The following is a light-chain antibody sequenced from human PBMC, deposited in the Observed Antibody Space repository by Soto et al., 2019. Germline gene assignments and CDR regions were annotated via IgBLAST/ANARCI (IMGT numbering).Light chain of an antibody. CDR2: DVS. CDR3: CSYAGSYTFLWV. V-gene: IGLV2-11*01. Sequence: QSALTQPRSVSGSPGQSVTISCTGTSSDVGGYNYVSWYQQHPGKAPKLMIYDVSKRPSGVPDRFSGSKSGNTASLTISGLQAEDEADYYCCSYAGSYTFLWVFGGGTKLTVL. J-gene: IGLJ3*02. CDR1: SSDVGGYNY.